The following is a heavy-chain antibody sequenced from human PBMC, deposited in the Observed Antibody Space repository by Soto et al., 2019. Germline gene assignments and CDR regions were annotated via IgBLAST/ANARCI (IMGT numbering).Heavy chain of an antibody. Sequence: SETLSLTCAVSGASISSSNWWSCVRQPPGKGLEWIGEIYHSGNTIYNPSLKSRVTISVDKSKNQFSLKLTSVTAADTAVYYCARGIYPYSDLDYWGQGTLVTVSS. CDR2: IYHSGNT. D-gene: IGHD4-17*01. CDR3: ARGIYPYSDLDY. CDR1: GASISSSNW. V-gene: IGHV4-4*02. J-gene: IGHJ4*02.